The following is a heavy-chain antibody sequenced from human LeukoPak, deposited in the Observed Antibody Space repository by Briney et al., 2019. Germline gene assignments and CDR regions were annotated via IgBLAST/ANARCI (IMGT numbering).Heavy chain of an antibody. CDR3: AREDS. CDR1: VYIFTDYA. CDR2: ISAYDGNT. Sequence: ASVKVSCKASVYIFTDYAITWVRQAPGQGLEWVGWISAYDGNTRYAQKVQGRVTLTTDTSTRTAYMELRGLISDDTAVYYCAREDSWGQGTLVTVSS. V-gene: IGHV1-18*01. J-gene: IGHJ4*02.